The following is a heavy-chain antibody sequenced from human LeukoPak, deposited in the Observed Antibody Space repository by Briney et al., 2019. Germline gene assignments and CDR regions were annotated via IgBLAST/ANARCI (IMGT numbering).Heavy chain of an antibody. CDR1: GGSFSGYY. Sequence: PSETLSLTCAVYGGSFSGYYWSWIRQPPGKGLEWIGEINHSGSTNYNPSLKSRVTMSVDTSKNQFSLKLSSVTAADTAVYYCATMWGTYSSDFWGGPRTLVDVWGKGTTVTVSS. D-gene: IGHD3-3*01. CDR2: INHSGST. J-gene: IGHJ6*04. CDR3: ATMWGTYSSDFWGGPRTLVDV. V-gene: IGHV4-34*01.